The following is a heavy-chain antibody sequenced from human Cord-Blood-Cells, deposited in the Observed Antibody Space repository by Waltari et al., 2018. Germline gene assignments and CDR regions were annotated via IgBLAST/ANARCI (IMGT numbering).Heavy chain of an antibody. Sequence: QVQLQESGPGLVKPSQTLSLTCTVSGGSISSGGCSWSWVSQHPGKGLEWIGYIYYSGSTYYNPSLKSRVTISVDTSKNQFSLKLSSVTAADTAVYYCARDRGWFRDCVLDVWGQGTTVTVSS. CDR3: ARDRGWFRDCVLDV. D-gene: IGHD3-10*01. CDR1: GGSISSGGCS. J-gene: IGHJ6*02. CDR2: IYYSGST. V-gene: IGHV4-31*03.